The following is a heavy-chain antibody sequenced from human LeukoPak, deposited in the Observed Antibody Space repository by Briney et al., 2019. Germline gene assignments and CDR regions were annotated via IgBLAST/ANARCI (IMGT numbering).Heavy chain of an antibody. CDR3: ATDGRWAGGIAVAGPDY. Sequence: SPSLPCRPSGLPFSSYCMHCVRQAQGTVLESVAVISYDGNHNQYADSVKGRFSITSDNSKTTLFLQMNSLRGEDTAVYYCATDGRWAGGIAVAGPDYWGQGTLVTVSS. D-gene: IGHD6-19*01. V-gene: IGHV3-30*03. J-gene: IGHJ4*02. CDR1: GLPFSSYC. CDR2: ISYDGNHN.